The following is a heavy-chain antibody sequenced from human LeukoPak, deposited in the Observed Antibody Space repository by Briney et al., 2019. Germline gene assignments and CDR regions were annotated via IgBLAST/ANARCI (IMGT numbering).Heavy chain of an antibody. J-gene: IGHJ4*02. CDR2: IFGSGGSA. D-gene: IGHD6-19*01. CDR3: AKTTTGYSSGRYPGWPADY. CDR1: GFTFNSYA. Sequence: GGSLTLSCAAYGFTFNSYAMYWVRQAPGEGLEWVSGIFGSGGSAHYADSVKSRFTISRDNSKNTVYLQMSSLRAEDTAVYYCAKTTTGYSSGRYPGWPADYWGQGSLVTVSS. V-gene: IGHV3-23*01.